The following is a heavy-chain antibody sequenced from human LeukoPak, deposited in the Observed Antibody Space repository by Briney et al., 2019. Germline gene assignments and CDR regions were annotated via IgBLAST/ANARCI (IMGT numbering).Heavy chain of an antibody. CDR3: ARDLLLRYFDWLEWGGYHYYGMDV. V-gene: IGHV3-48*01. D-gene: IGHD3-9*01. J-gene: IGHJ6*02. CDR1: GFTFSSYS. Sequence: PGGSLRLSCAASGFTFSSYSMNWVRQAPGKGLEWVSYISSSSSTIYYADSVKGRFTISRDNAENSLYLQMNSLRAEDTAVYYCARDLLLRYFDWLEWGGYHYYGMDVWGQGTTVTVSS. CDR2: ISSSSSTI.